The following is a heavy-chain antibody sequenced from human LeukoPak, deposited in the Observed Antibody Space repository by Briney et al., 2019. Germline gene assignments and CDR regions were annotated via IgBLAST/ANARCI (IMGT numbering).Heavy chain of an antibody. CDR2: LFTGGNA. Sequence: SETLSLACSVSGDSMNGYYWIWIRQTAGKGLEWIGRLFTGGNAECNPSLKSRVTMSVETSKSQFSLKLTSVTAADTAIYYCARDLRWDSGNDWGPEHWGQGVLVTVSS. D-gene: IGHD5-12*01. J-gene: IGHJ4*02. CDR3: ARDLRWDSGNDWGPEH. V-gene: IGHV4-4*07. CDR1: GDSMNGYY.